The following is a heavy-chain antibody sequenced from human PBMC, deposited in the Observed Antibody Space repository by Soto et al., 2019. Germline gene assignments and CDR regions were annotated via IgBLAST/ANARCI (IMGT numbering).Heavy chain of an antibody. V-gene: IGHV4-59*01. CDR3: ARAQGAAGTSDFDY. CDR2: IYYSGST. J-gene: IGHJ4*02. D-gene: IGHD6-13*01. CDR1: GGYIRSYY. Sequence: PSETLCVPCTVAGGYIRSYYGSWIRQPPGKGLEWIGYIYYSGSTNYNPSLKSRVTISVDTSKNQFSLKLSSVTAADTAVYYCARAQGAAGTSDFDYWGQGTLVTVSS.